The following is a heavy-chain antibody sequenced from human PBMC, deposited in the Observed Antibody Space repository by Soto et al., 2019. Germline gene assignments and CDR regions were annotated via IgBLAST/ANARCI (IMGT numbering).Heavy chain of an antibody. CDR2: IYYSGST. Sequence: SETLSLTCTVSGGSISSSSYYWGWIRQPPGKGLEWIGSIYYSGSTYYNPSLKSRVTISVDTSKNQFSLKLSSVTAADTAVYYCASLDIVVVPAAMGSGYYYMDVWGKGTTVTVSS. CDR3: ASLDIVVVPAAMGSGYYYMDV. V-gene: IGHV4-39*01. CDR1: GGSISSSSYY. D-gene: IGHD2-2*03. J-gene: IGHJ6*03.